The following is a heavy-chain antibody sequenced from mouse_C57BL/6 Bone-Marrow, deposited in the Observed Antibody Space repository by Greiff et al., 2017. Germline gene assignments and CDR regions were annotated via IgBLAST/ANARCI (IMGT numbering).Heavy chain of an antibody. CDR1: GYAFSSYW. CDR2: IYPGDGDT. V-gene: IGHV1-80*01. Sequence: VQLQQSGAELVKPGASVKISCKASGYAFSSYWMNWVKKRPGKGLEWIGQIYPGDGDTNYNGKFKGKATLTADKSSITAYMQLSRLTAEDSAVYICARVGVDYWGQGTTLTVSS. J-gene: IGHJ2*01. CDR3: ARVGVDY.